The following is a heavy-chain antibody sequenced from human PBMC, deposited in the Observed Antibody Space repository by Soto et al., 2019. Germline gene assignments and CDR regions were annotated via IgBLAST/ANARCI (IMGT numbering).Heavy chain of an antibody. CDR3: ARDHRITIFGVVIDPYYYYYMDV. CDR1: GFTVSSNY. D-gene: IGHD3-3*01. Sequence: GGSLRLSCAASGFTVSSNYMSWVRQAPGKGLEWVSVIYSGGSTYYADSVKGRFTISRDNSKNTLYLQMNSLRAEDTAVYYCARDHRITIFGVVIDPYYYYYMDVWGKGTTVTVSS. V-gene: IGHV3-66*01. J-gene: IGHJ6*03. CDR2: IYSGGST.